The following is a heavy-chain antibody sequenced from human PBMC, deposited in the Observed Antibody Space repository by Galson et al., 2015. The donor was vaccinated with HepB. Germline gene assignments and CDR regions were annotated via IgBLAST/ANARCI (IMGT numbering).Heavy chain of an antibody. V-gene: IGHV3-7*03. J-gene: IGHJ4*02. CDR2: IKHDGSEK. CDR3: VRDLNYMEF. Sequence: SLRLSCAASGFTFSNYWMSWVRQAPGKGLEWVANIKHDGSEKQYVDSVKGRFVISRDNAQNSVYLQMNSLRAEDTAVYFCVRDLNYMEFWGQGTLVAVSS. D-gene: IGHD3-10*01. CDR1: GFTFSNYW.